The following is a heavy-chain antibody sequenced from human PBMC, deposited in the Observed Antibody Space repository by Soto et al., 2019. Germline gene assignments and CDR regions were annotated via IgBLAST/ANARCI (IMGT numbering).Heavy chain of an antibody. CDR1: GFTFTSSA. V-gene: IGHV1-18*01. Sequence: GASVKVSCKASGFTFTSSAMQWVRQARGQGLEWMGWISVYNGKTNYAQNVQGRVTMTTDTSTRTAYMDLRSLRSDDTAVYYCARGGDVNYYHGMDVWGQGTTVTVSS. J-gene: IGHJ6*02. D-gene: IGHD5-12*01. CDR3: ARGGDVNYYHGMDV. CDR2: ISVYNGKT.